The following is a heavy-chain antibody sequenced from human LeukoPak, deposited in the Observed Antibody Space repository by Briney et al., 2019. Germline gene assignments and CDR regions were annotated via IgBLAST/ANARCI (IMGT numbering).Heavy chain of an antibody. J-gene: IGHJ4*02. CDR1: GFTFDDYA. CDR2: ISWNSGSI. Sequence: GGSLRLSCAASGFTFDDYAMPWVRQAPGKGLEWVSGISWNSGSIGYADSVKGRFTISRDNSKNTLYLQMNSLRAEDTAVYYCAKAMYYDFWSGYLHDYWGQGTLVTVSS. D-gene: IGHD3-3*01. CDR3: AKAMYYDFWSGYLHDY. V-gene: IGHV3-9*01.